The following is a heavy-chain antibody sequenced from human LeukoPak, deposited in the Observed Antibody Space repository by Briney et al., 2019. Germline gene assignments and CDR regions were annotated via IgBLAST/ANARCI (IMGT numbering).Heavy chain of an antibody. Sequence: ESALTLVKPTQTLKLTCTFSGFSLSTSGVGVGWIRQPPGKALEWLALIYWDDDKRYSPSLKSRLTITKDTSKNQVVLTMTNMDPVDTATYYCARTKATNYYDSSGYRDYWGQGTLLTVSS. V-gene: IGHV2-5*02. CDR3: ARTKATNYYDSSGYRDY. J-gene: IGHJ4*02. CDR2: IYWDDDK. D-gene: IGHD3-22*01. CDR1: GFSLSTSGVG.